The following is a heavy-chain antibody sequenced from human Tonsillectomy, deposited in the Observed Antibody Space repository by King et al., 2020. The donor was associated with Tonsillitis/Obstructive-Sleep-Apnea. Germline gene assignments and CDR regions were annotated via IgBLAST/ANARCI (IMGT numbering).Heavy chain of an antibody. D-gene: IGHD2-2*02. CDR1: GFTFSSYG. J-gene: IGHJ6*03. V-gene: IGHV3-33*01. CDR2: IWYDGSNK. CDR3: ARRGYCSSTSCYTSGYYYYYYMDV. Sequence: VQLVESGGGVVQPGRSLRLSCAASGFTFSSYGMHWVCQAPGKGLEWVAVIWYDGSNKYYADSVKGRFTISRDNSKNTLYLQMNSLRAEDTAVYYFARRGYCSSTSCYTSGYYYYYYMDVWGKGTTVTVSS.